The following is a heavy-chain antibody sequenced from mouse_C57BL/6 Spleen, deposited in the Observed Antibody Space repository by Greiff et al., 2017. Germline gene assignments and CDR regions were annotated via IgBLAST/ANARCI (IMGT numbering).Heavy chain of an antibody. CDR2: IYPGSGST. CDR1: GYTFTSYW. D-gene: IGHD4-1*01. CDR3: ALTWTTLYYAMDY. J-gene: IGHJ4*01. V-gene: IGHV1-55*01. Sequence: QVQLQQPGAELVKPGASVKMSCKASGYTFTSYWITWVKQRPGQGLEWIGDIYPGSGSTNYNEKFKSKATLTVDTSSSTAYMQLSSLTSEDSAVYYCALTWTTLYYAMDYWGQGTSVTVSS.